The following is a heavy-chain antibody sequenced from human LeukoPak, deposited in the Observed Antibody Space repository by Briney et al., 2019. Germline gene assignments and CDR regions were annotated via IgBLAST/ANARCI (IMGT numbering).Heavy chain of an antibody. CDR3: ARDKGLGGI. Sequence: GGSLRLSCAASGFPVSANYMTWVRQAPGKGLEWISYISSRSSSIFYADSVKGRFTISRDNAKQSLYLQMSNLRDDDTALYYCARDKGLGGIWGQGTMVTVSS. J-gene: IGHJ3*02. V-gene: IGHV3-48*02. CDR2: ISSRSSSI. CDR1: GFPVSANY. D-gene: IGHD2-15*01.